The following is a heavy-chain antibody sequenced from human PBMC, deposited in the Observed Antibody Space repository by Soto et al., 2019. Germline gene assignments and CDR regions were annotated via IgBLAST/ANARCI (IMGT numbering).Heavy chain of an antibody. V-gene: IGHV4-39*01. J-gene: IGHJ4*02. CDR1: DDSINSDKYY. Sequence: ASETLSLTCSVSDDSINSDKYYWGWIRQPPGKGLEWIGSIYYRGNAYYNPSLQTRVTISLDTSKSQFSLRLSSVTAADTAVYYCARSGYTSSWYGAYYFDYWGQGTLVTVSS. CDR2: IYYRGNA. CDR3: ARSGYTSSWYGAYYFDY. D-gene: IGHD6-13*01.